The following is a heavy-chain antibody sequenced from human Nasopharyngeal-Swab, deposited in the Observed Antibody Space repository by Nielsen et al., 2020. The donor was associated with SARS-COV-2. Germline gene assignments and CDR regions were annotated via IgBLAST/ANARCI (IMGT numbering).Heavy chain of an antibody. J-gene: IGHJ4*02. V-gene: IGHV3-48*01. CDR1: GFTVSSNY. CDR3: ARDTPRGLQGLDY. CDR2: ISSSSSTI. Sequence: GGSLRLSCAASGFTVSSNYMNWVRQAPGKGLEWVSYISSSSSTIYYADSVKGRFTISRDNAKNSLYLQMNSLRAEDTAVYYCARDTPRGLQGLDYWGQGTLVTVSS. D-gene: IGHD4-11*01.